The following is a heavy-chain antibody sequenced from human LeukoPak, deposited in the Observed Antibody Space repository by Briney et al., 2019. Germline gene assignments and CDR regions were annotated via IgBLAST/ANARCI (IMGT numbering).Heavy chain of an antibody. CDR1: GFTFSSYA. J-gene: IGHJ5*02. V-gene: IGHV3-23*01. D-gene: IGHD3-3*01. CDR2: ISGSGGST. CDR3: AKGPNYYDFWSGYST. Sequence: GGSLRLSCAASGFTFSSYAMSWVRQAPGKGLEWVLAISGSGGSTYYADSVKGRFTISRDNSKNTLYLQMNSLRAEDTAVYYCAKGPNYYDFWSGYSTWGQGTLVTVSS.